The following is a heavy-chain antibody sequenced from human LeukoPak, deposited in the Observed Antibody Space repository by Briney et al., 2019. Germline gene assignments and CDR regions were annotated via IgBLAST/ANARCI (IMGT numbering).Heavy chain of an antibody. CDR2: IYYSGST. J-gene: IGHJ3*02. V-gene: IGHV4-39*01. CDR1: GGSISSSSYY. D-gene: IGHD3-3*01. Sequence: PSETLSLTCTVSGGSISSSSYYWGWIRQPPGKGLEWIGNIYYSGSTYYNPSLKSRVTISVDTSKNQFSLKLSSVTAADTAVYYCARLKLRFLEWPDAFDIWGQGTMVTVSS. CDR3: ARLKLRFLEWPDAFDI.